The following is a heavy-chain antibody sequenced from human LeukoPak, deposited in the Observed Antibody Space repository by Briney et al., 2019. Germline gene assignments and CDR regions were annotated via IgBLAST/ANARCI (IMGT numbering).Heavy chain of an antibody. CDR2: ISGRDGST. CDR1: GFTFSSFA. CDR3: ARAGNTRFDY. D-gene: IGHD2/OR15-2a*01. Sequence: PGGSQRLSCAASGFTFSSFAMSWVRQAPGKGLEWVSGISGRDGSTYYADSVKGRFTISRDNSKNTLYLQMNSLRAEDTAVYYCARAGNTRFDYWGQGTLVTVSS. V-gene: IGHV3-23*01. J-gene: IGHJ4*02.